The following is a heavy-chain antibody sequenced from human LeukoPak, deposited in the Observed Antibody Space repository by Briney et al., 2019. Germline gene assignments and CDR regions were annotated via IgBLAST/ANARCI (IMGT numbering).Heavy chain of an antibody. CDR2: ISSSSSYI. CDR3: ARMYCSSTSCY. D-gene: IGHD2-2*01. V-gene: IGHV3-21*01. CDR1: GFTFSSYS. J-gene: IGHJ4*02. Sequence: GGSLRLSCAASGFTFSSYSMNWVRQAPGKGLEWVSSISSSSSYIYYADSVKGRFTISRDNAMNSLYLQMNSLRAEDKAVYYCARMYCSSTSCYWGQGPLVTVP.